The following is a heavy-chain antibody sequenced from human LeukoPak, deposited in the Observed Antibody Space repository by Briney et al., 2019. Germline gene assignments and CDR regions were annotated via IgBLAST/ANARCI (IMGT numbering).Heavy chain of an antibody. Sequence: TGGSLRLSCAASEFSVGSNYMTWVRQAPGKGLEYVSAISSNGGSTYYANSVKGRFTISRDNSKNTLYLQMGSLRAEDMAVYYCARDSGYDFWSGYSMDVWGKGTTVTVSS. D-gene: IGHD3-3*01. CDR3: ARDSGYDFWSGYSMDV. CDR2: ISSNGGST. CDR1: EFSVGSNY. V-gene: IGHV3-64*01. J-gene: IGHJ6*03.